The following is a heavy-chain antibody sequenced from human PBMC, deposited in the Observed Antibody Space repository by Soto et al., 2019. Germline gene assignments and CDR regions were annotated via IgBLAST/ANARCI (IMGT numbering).Heavy chain of an antibody. CDR2: ISSGGDTK. CDR1: GFTFRSYS. CDR3: ARAFMWXDY. D-gene: IGHD2-21*01. J-gene: IGHJ4*02. V-gene: IGHV3-48*01. Sequence: PGGSLRLSCAVSGFTFRSYSMHWVRQSPGKGLEWISYISSGGDTKYYADSVTGRFTISRDNAKNSLFLQMSSLRAEDTAVYYCARAFMWXDYWGQGTLVTV.